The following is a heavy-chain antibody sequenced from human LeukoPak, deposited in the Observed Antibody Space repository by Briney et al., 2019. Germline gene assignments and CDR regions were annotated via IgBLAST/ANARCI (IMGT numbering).Heavy chain of an antibody. CDR3: ASGPWELDF. Sequence: SETLSLTCTVSGVSITNHDRAWLRQPPGKGLEWIGYTSGTGSGSTHYSPSLESRVTISVDTSKNQFSLKLNSVVAADTAVYYCASGPWELDFWGQGILVTVSS. D-gene: IGHD1-26*01. V-gene: IGHV4-59*08. CDR1: GVSITNHD. J-gene: IGHJ4*02. CDR2: TSGTGSGST.